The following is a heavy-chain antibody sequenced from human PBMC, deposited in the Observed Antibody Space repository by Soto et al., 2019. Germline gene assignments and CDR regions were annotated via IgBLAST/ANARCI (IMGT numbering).Heavy chain of an antibody. CDR3: ARVRRSPYAMDV. Sequence: ASVKGSCRASVYRFTGQYIHWVRQAPGQGLEWMGWINPISGDTNYAQKFQGRVTMTRDTSISTAYMDLSSLISADTAVYYCARVRRSPYAMDVWGQGTTVTV. D-gene: IGHD2-2*01. V-gene: IGHV1-2*02. J-gene: IGHJ6*02. CDR2: INPISGDT. CDR1: VYRFTGQY.